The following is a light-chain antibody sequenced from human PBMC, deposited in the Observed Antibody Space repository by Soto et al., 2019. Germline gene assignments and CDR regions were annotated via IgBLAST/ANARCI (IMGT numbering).Light chain of an antibody. CDR3: QQYNNWPLT. CDR1: ESVNSN. CDR2: GAS. V-gene: IGKV3-15*01. Sequence: EIVMTQSPSTLSVSPGERATLSCRASESVNSNLAWYKQKPGQAPRLLIFGASTRATGVPVRFGGSGSGTEFTLTISSLQSEDSAVYYCQQYNNWPLTFGQGTRVEIK. J-gene: IGKJ1*01.